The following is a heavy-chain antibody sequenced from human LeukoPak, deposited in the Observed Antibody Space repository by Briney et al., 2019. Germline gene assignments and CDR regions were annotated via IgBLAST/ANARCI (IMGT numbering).Heavy chain of an antibody. CDR3: ARERELLSYYYYGMDV. J-gene: IGHJ6*02. CDR2: IWYDGSNK. D-gene: IGHD1-26*01. V-gene: IGHV3-33*01. Sequence: PGRSLRLSCAASGFTFSSYGMHWVRQAPGKGLEWVAVIWYDGSNKYYADSVKGRFTISRDNSKNTLYLQMNSLRAEDTAVYYCARERELLSYYYYGMDVWGQGTTVTVSS. CDR1: GFTFSSYG.